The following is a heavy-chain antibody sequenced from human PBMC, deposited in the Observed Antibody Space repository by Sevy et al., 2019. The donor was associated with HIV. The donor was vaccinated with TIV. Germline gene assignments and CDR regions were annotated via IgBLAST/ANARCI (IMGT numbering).Heavy chain of an antibody. CDR2: ISGTDGST. Sequence: GGSLRLSCAASGFTFSTYAMNWVRQAPGKGLEWVSTISGTDGSTYYADSVTGRFTVSRDNSKNTLYLQMNSLRVEDTAVYYCAKDGSGYCSGGGCYQEFDYWGQGTLVTVSS. V-gene: IGHV3-23*01. J-gene: IGHJ4*02. CDR1: GFTFSTYA. D-gene: IGHD2-15*01. CDR3: AKDGSGYCSGGGCYQEFDY.